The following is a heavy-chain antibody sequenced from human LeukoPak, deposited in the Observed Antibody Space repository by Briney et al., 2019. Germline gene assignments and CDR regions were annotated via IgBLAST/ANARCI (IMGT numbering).Heavy chain of an antibody. D-gene: IGHD2/OR15-2a*01. CDR2: ISGSGDRA. J-gene: IGHJ4*02. CDR1: GFTFSSYA. V-gene: IGHV3-23*01. CDR3: AKDLLYFLSSSCYDY. Sequence: GGSLRLSCAASGFTFSSYAMSWVRQAPGKGLEWVSAISGSGDRAYYADSVKGRFTISRDNSKNTLYLQMNNLRAEDTAVYYCAKDLLYFLSSSCYDYWGQGTLVTVSS.